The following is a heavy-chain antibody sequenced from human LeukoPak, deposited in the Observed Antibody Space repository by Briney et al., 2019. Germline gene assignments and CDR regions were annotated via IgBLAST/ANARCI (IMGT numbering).Heavy chain of an antibody. Sequence: SETLSLTCGVYGGSFSHYYWSWIRQPPGKGLEWIGEISDSGHTFYNASLKSRLTVSVDTSTRQFSLKLNSVTAADTAVYFCARRAGDYRGPNWFDPWGQGILVTVSS. CDR3: ARRAGDYRGPNWFDP. D-gene: IGHD3-9*01. CDR1: GGSFSHYY. V-gene: IGHV4-34*01. CDR2: ISDSGHT. J-gene: IGHJ5*02.